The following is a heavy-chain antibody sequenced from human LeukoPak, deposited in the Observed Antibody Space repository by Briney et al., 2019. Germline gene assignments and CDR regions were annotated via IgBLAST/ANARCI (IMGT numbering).Heavy chain of an antibody. J-gene: IGHJ4*02. V-gene: IGHV1-2*06. Sequence: GASVKVSCKASGYTVTGYYMQWVRQAPGQGLEWMGRINPNRVVINYAHKFQGRVTMTRDTSISTAYMELSKLRSDDTAACSCSSTDRYSSSSEIFDYWGQGNLVTVSS. CDR2: INPNRVVI. D-gene: IGHD6-6*01. CDR3: SSTDRYSSSSEIFDY. CDR1: GYTVTGYY.